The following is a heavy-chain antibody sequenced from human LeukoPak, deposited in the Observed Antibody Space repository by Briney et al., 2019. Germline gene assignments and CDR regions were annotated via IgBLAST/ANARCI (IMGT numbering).Heavy chain of an antibody. CDR1: GFTFSSYA. J-gene: IGHJ4*02. D-gene: IGHD4-17*01. V-gene: IGHV3-30-3*01. CDR2: ISYDGSNK. Sequence: GGSLRLSCAASGFTFSSYAMHWVRQAPGKGLEWVAVISYDGSNKYYADSVKGRFTISRDNSKSTLYLQMNSLRAEDTAVYYCARVAYGALPDYWGQGTLVTVSS. CDR3: ARVAYGALPDY.